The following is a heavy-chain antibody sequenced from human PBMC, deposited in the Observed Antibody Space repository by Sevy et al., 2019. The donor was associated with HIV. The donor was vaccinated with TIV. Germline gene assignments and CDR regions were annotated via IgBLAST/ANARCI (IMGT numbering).Heavy chain of an antibody. D-gene: IGHD3-16*02. Sequence: SETLSLTCTVSGGSVTNNNFYWGWIRRPPGKGLEWIGSIFFSGSTYYSPSLKTRLTLSVVTSKNQFSLKLNSVTAADTAVYYCARHPSLPLLDYFVYWGQGILVSASS. V-gene: IGHV4-39*01. J-gene: IGHJ4*02. CDR3: ARHPSLPLLDYFVY. CDR1: GGSVTNNNFY. CDR2: IFFSGST.